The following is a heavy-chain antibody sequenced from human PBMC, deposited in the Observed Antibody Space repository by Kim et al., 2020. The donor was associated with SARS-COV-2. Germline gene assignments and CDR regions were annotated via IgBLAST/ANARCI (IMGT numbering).Heavy chain of an antibody. Sequence: GGSLRLSCAASGFTFSNYWMHWVRQVPGKGLVWVSRMNGDGSTTTYADSVKGRFTISRDNAKNMVYLQMNSLRVEDTAVYYCARGQQVVLLDYWGQGTLVTVSS. CDR1: GFTFSNYW. V-gene: IGHV3-74*01. CDR3: ARGQQVVLLDY. D-gene: IGHD6-13*01. J-gene: IGHJ4*02. CDR2: MNGDGSTT.